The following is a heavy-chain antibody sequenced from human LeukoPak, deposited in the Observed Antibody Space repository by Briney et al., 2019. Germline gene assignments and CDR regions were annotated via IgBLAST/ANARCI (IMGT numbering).Heavy chain of an antibody. CDR3: AKTAPRDFDL. J-gene: IGHJ2*01. Sequence: PGGSLRLSCAASGFTFSNYDMSWVRQAPGKGLEWVSAITGSGGSTYYSDSAKGRFTISRDNSKSTLYLQMDSLRAEDTAVYYCAKTAPRDFDLWGRGTLVTVSS. CDR2: ITGSGGST. D-gene: IGHD3-10*01. CDR1: GFTFSNYD. V-gene: IGHV3-23*01.